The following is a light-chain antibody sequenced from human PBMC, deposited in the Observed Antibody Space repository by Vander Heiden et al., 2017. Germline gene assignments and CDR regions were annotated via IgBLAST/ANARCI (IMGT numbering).Light chain of an antibody. J-gene: IGLJ2*01. CDR3: AAWDDSLNGLV. CDR1: RSNIGSNT. V-gene: IGLV1-44*01. Sequence: QSVLPQPPSASGTPGQRVTISCSGSRSNIGSNTVNWYQQLPGTAPKLLIYSNNQRPSGVPDRFSGSKSGTSASLAISGLQSEDEADYYCAAWDDSLNGLVFGGGTKLTVL. CDR2: SNN.